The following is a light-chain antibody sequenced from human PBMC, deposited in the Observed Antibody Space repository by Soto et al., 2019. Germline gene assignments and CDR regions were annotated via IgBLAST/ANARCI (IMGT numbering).Light chain of an antibody. CDR3: HQFSGSPFT. Sequence: EIVLTQSPDTLSLSPGERATLSCRASQTIGSRFVAWYQQIPGQAPRLLIYGASNRATGIPDRFSGSWSGTDFTLTISRLEPEDFALYFGHQFSGSPFTFGKGPKLEIK. CDR1: QTIGSRF. J-gene: IGKJ2*01. CDR2: GAS. V-gene: IGKV3-20*01.